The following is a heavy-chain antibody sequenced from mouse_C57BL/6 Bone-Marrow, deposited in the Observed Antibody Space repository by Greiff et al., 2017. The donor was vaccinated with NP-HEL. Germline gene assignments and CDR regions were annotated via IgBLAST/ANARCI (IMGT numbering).Heavy chain of an antibody. Sequence: EVKLQESGPVLVKPGASVKMSCKASGYTFTDYYMNWVKQSHGKSLEWIGVINPYNGGTSYNQKFKGKATLTVDKSSSTAYMELNSLTSEDSAVYYCAREGEIYYGNYFDYWGQGTTLTVSS. CDR1: GYTFTDYY. V-gene: IGHV1-19*01. CDR2: INPYNGGT. D-gene: IGHD2-1*01. CDR3: AREGEIYYGNYFDY. J-gene: IGHJ2*01.